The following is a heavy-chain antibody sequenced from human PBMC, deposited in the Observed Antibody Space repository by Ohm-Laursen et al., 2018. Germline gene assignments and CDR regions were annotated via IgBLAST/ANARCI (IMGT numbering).Heavy chain of an antibody. J-gene: IGHJ4*02. V-gene: IGHV3-74*01. CDR1: GFTFSSDW. Sequence: SLRLSCAASGFTFSSDWMHWVRQAPGEGLVWASRIKGDGSETNYADSVKGRFTISRDNAKNTLYLQMNSLRGDDTAVYYCARAQRLVASANDYWGQGTLVTVSS. CDR3: ARAQRLVASANDY. D-gene: IGHD5-12*01. CDR2: IKGDGSET.